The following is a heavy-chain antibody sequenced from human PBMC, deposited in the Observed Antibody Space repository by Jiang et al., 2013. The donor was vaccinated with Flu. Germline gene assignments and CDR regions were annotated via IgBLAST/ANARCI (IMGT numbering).Heavy chain of an antibody. J-gene: IGHJ4*02. V-gene: IGHV4-31*03. D-gene: IGHD2-8*02. CDR1: GGSISSGGYY. CDR3: ARRLLGYCTGGVCAAFDY. CDR2: IYYSGST. Sequence: GSGLVKPSQTLSLTCTVSGGSISSGGYYWSWIRQHPGKGLEWIGYIYYSGSTYYNPSLKSRVTISVDTSKNQFSLKLSSVTAADTAVYYCARRLLGYCTGGVCAAFDYWGQGTLVTVSS.